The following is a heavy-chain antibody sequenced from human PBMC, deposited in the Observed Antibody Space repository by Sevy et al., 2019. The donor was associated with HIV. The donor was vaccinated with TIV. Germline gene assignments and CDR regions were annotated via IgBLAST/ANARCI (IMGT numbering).Heavy chain of an antibody. D-gene: IGHD6-13*01. CDR3: ARLATGDKWFDP. J-gene: IGHJ5*02. CDR1: GDSMNTYY. CDR2: ILYSGST. V-gene: IGHV4-59*01. Sequence: SETLSLTCTVTGDSMNTYYWAWIRQPPGKSLEWVGYILYSGSTEYSPSIKSRVTMALDKSKNDVYLRMSSVTAADTAVYYCARLATGDKWFDPWGQGRLVTVS.